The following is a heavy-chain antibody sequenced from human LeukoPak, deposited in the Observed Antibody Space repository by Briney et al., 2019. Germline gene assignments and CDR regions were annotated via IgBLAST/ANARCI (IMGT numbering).Heavy chain of an antibody. CDR1: GFTFSSYE. J-gene: IGHJ5*02. V-gene: IGHV3-48*03. CDR2: ISSSVSTI. D-gene: IGHD3-3*01. CDR3: ARFYDLSRFDP. Sequence: SAGSLRLSCAASGFTFSSYEMNWVRQAPGKGLGWVAYISSSVSTIYYADSVKGRSTISRDNAKNSLYLQMNSLRAEDTAVYYRARFYDLSRFDPWGQGTLVTVSS.